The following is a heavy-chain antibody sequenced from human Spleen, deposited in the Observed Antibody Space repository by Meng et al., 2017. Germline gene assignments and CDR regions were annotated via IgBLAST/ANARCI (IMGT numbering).Heavy chain of an antibody. V-gene: IGHV3-20*04. J-gene: IGHJ6*02. D-gene: IGHD1-14*01. CDR1: GFTFDDYA. Sequence: GESLKISCAASGFTFDDYAMHWLRQAPGKGLEWVSRITTDGSTTRYADSVKGRFTISRDNAKNSLYLQMNSLRAEDTALYYCARKPGEYYYGMDVWGQGTTVTVSS. CDR3: ARKPGEYYYGMDV. CDR2: ITTDGSTT.